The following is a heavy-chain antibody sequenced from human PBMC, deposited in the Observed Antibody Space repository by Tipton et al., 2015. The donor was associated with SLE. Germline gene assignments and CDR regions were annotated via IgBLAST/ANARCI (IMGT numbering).Heavy chain of an antibody. CDR3: ARYPESNYHWFGP. J-gene: IGHJ5*02. CDR2: IYHSGST. CDR1: GGSISSGGYS. V-gene: IGHV4-30-2*01. Sequence: TLSLTCAVSGGSISSGGYSWSWIRQPPGKGLEWIGYIYHSGSTYYNPSLKSRVTISVDTSKNQFSLKLSSVTAADTAVYYCARYPESNYHWFGPWGQGALVTVSS. D-gene: IGHD4-11*01.